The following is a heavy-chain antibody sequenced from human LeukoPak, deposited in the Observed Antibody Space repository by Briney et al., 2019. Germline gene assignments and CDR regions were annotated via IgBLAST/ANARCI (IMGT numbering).Heavy chain of an antibody. J-gene: IGHJ6*02. CDR3: AKNSIVATMGGYYYYGMDV. D-gene: IGHD5-12*01. V-gene: IGHV5-51*01. CDR1: GYSFTTYW. CDR2: IYLGDSDT. Sequence: PGESLKISCKGSGYSFTTYWIGWVRQMPGKGLEWMGFIYLGDSDTRYSPSFQGQVTISADKSISTAYLQWSSLKASDTAMYYCAKNSIVATMGGYYYYGMDVWGQGTTVTVSS.